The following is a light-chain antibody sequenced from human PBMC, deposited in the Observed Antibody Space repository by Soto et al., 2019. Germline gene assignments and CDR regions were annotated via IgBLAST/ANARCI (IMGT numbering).Light chain of an antibody. CDR3: QQSYSTLPLT. Sequence: IQLTQSPSSLSASVGNRVTITCRASQSISSYLNWYQQKPWKAPKLLIYAASSLQSGVPSRFSGSGSGTDFTLTISSLQPEDFATYYCQQSYSTLPLTFGGGTKLDIK. J-gene: IGKJ4*01. CDR2: AAS. V-gene: IGKV1-39*01. CDR1: QSISSY.